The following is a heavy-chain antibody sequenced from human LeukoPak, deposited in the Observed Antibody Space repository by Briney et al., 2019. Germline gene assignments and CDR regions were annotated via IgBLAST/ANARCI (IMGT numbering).Heavy chain of an antibody. V-gene: IGHV1-46*01. Sequence: GASVKVSCKASGYTFTNHYIYWVRQAPGQGLEWMGIINPSGGRTDYAQNFQGRVTVTRDTSTSTAYMELSSLRSEDTAVYFCARTRGYSAYDYLYYWGQGTLVTVSS. CDR1: GYTFTNHY. J-gene: IGHJ4*02. D-gene: IGHD5-12*01. CDR3: ARTRGYSAYDYLYY. CDR2: INPSGGRT.